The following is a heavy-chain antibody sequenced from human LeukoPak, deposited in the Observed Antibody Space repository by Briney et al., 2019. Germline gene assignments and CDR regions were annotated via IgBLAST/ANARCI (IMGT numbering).Heavy chain of an antibody. CDR3: ARGQGPGGNFDY. D-gene: IGHD3-16*01. J-gene: IGHJ4*02. CDR2: IIPIFGTA. V-gene: IGHV1-69*13. CDR1: GGTFSSYA. Sequence: GASVTISCTASGGTFSSYAISWVRQAPGQGLEWMGGIIPIFGTANYAQKFQGRVTITADESTSTAYMELSSLRSEDTAVYYCARGQGPGGNFDYWGQGTLVTVSS.